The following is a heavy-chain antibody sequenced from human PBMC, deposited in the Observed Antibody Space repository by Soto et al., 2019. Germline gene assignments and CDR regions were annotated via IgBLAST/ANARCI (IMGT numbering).Heavy chain of an antibody. CDR2: IYPGDSDT. CDR1: GYSFTSYW. Sequence: PGESLKISCKGSGYSFTSYWIGWVRQMPGKGLEWMGIIYPGDSDTRYSPSFQGQVTISADKSISTAYLQWSSLKASDTAMYYCARLQGPRYYDFWFSPTDNWFDPWGQGTLVTVS. J-gene: IGHJ5*02. D-gene: IGHD3-3*01. V-gene: IGHV5-51*01. CDR3: ARLQGPRYYDFWFSPTDNWFDP.